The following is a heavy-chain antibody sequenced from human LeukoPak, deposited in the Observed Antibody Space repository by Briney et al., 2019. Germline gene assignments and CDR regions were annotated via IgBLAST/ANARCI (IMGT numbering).Heavy chain of an antibody. CDR3: ARDPGSSSFDY. V-gene: IGHV3-7*01. CDR2: INQDGSVK. D-gene: IGHD6-13*01. J-gene: IGHJ4*02. CDR1: TFTFSTYW. Sequence: PGGSRRLSCAASTFTFSTYWMRWVRQAPGEVPEFVANINQDGSVKNYGDSVKGRFTIARDNAKNSLYLQLNSMRADDTAVYYCARDPGSSSFDYWGQGTLVTVSS.